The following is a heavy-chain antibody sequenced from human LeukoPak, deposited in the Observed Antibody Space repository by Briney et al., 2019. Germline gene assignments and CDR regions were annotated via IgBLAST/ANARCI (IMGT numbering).Heavy chain of an antibody. CDR2: IKQDGSEK. CDR3: ARYPSPYYFDY. Sequence: GGSLRLFCAATGFTFSSYCMSWVRQAPGKGLEWVANIKQDGSEKYYVDSVKGRFTISRDNAKNSLYLQMNSLRAEDTAVYYCARYPSPYYFDYWGQGTLVTVSS. J-gene: IGHJ4*02. CDR1: GFTFSSYC. V-gene: IGHV3-7*01.